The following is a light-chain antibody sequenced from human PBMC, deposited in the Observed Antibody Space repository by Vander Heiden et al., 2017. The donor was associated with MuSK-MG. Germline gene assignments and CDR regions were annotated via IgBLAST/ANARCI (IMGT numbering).Light chain of an antibody. V-gene: IGLV2-23*02. CDR3: CSSERTITGGL. CDR1: SSDVGGYHL. Sequence: QSALTQPASVSGSPGQSITISCIGTSSDVGGYHLVSWYQQFPGKAPKLMMYEVSQRPSGVSNRFSGSKSGTTDSLTIYGLQAEDEAEYYCCSSERTITGGLFGGGTKLTVL. J-gene: IGLJ2*01. CDR2: EVS.